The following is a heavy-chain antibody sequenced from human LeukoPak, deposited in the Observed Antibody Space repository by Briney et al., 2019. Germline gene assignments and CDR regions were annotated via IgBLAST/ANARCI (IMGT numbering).Heavy chain of an antibody. CDR3: AKGARFLEWISPFY. CDR2: IWYDGSNK. CDR1: GFTFSSYG. D-gene: IGHD3-3*01. J-gene: IGHJ4*02. Sequence: GRSLRLSCAASGFTFSSYGMHWVRQAPGKGLEWVAVIWYDGSNKYYADSVKGRFTISRDNSKNTLYLQMNSLRAEDTAVYYCAKGARFLEWISPFYWGQGTVVTVSS. V-gene: IGHV3-33*06.